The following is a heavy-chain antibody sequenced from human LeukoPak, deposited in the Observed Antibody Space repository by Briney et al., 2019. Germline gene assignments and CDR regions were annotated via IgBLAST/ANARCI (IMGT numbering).Heavy chain of an antibody. D-gene: IGHD6-13*01. V-gene: IGHV3-74*01. J-gene: IGHJ4*02. CDR1: GFTFRSFW. Sequence: GGSLRLSCAASGFTFRSFWMHWVRQAPGKGLVWVSRINTDGSSTSYADSVKGRFTISREKAKNTLYLQVNNLRAEDTAVYSSSRGEFSSRWGDYWGQGTLVTVSS. CDR3: SRGEFSSRWGDY. CDR2: INTDGSST.